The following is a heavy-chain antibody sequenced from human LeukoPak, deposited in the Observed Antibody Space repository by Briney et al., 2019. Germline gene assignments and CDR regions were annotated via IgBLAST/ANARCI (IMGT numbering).Heavy chain of an antibody. J-gene: IGHJ4*02. CDR1: GFTFSSYA. CDR3: AKGSYYDILTGYYYYFDY. D-gene: IGHD3-9*01. V-gene: IGHV3-23*01. Sequence: GGSLRLSCAASGFTFSSYAMSWVRQAPGRGLEWVSAISGSGGSTYYADSVKGRFTTSRDNSKNTLYLQMNSLRAEDTAVYYCAKGSYYDILTGYYYYFDYWGQGTLVTVSS. CDR2: ISGSGGST.